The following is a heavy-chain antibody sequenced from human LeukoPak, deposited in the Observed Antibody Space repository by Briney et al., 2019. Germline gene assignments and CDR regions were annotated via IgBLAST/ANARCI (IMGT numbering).Heavy chain of an antibody. CDR3: ASMPGTT. J-gene: IGHJ4*02. V-gene: IGHV3-30*04. CDR2: ISYDGSNK. Sequence: QSGGSLRLSCAASGFTFCSYAIHWVRQAPGKGLEWVAVISYDGSNKYYADSVKGRFTISRDNSKNTLYLQMNSLRAEDTAVYYCASMPGTTWGQGTLVTVSS. D-gene: IGHD1-14*01. CDR1: GFTFCSYA.